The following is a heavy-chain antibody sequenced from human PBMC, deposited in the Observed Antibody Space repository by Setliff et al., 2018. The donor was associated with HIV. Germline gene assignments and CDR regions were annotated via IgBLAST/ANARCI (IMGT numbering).Heavy chain of an antibody. J-gene: IGHJ6*03. V-gene: IGHV4-4*09. CDR2: IFSSGST. CDR1: GDSISSYS. Sequence: SETLSLTCTVSGDSISSYSWNWIRQSPGGGLEWIGFIFSSGSTKYNPSLQSRVTMSIDTSKNQFSLKLRSVTAADTAVYYCARETYYYDSSGYYRHYYYYMDVWGKGTTVTVSS. CDR3: ARETYYYDSSGYYRHYYYYMDV. D-gene: IGHD3-22*01.